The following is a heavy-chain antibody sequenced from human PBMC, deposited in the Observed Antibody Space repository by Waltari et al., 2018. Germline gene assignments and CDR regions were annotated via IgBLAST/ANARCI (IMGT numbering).Heavy chain of an antibody. CDR2: INGYGDKT. J-gene: IGHJ5*02. Sequence: EVQVLESGGDLVQPGGSLRLTCAASGFIFSSYAINWVRQAPGKGLDWVSGINGYGDKTYYADSVKGRFTLSRDNSKNTLTLQMNNLRGEDTAIYYCAKAHFYDTSGYIEHWGQGTLVTVSS. CDR1: GFIFSSYA. D-gene: IGHD3-22*01. V-gene: IGHV3-23*01. CDR3: AKAHFYDTSGYIEH.